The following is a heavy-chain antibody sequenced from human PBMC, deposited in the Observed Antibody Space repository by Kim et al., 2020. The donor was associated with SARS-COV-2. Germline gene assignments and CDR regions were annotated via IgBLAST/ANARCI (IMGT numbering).Heavy chain of an antibody. Sequence: ASVKVSCKASGYTFTNYAITWVRQAPGQGLEWMGFINTANGNTNYAQKFQGRVTMTTYTSTRIAYMELGSLGSDDTAAYYCARGGPYHDSSGYRIYYFDYWGQGSLVTVSS. CDR3: ARGGPYHDSSGYRIYYFDY. J-gene: IGHJ4*02. V-gene: IGHV1-18*01. CDR1: GYTFTNYA. D-gene: IGHD3-22*01. CDR2: INTANGNT.